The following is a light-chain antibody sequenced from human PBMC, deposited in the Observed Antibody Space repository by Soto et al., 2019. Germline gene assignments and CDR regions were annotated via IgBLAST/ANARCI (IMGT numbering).Light chain of an antibody. Sequence: QSALTQPPSASGSPGQSVTISCTGTSSDVDGYKYVSWYQQHPGKAPKLMIYEVSKRPSGVPDRFSGSKSGNTASLTVSGLQAEDEADYYCSSYAGSNNLGVFGGGTKLTVL. J-gene: IGLJ2*01. CDR2: EVS. CDR3: SSYAGSNNLGV. CDR1: SSDVDGYKY. V-gene: IGLV2-8*01.